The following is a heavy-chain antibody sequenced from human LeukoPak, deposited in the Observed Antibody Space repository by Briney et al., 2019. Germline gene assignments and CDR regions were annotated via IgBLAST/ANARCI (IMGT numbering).Heavy chain of an antibody. V-gene: IGHV3-48*01. J-gene: IGHJ4*02. CDR2: ISRSGDNI. Sequence: GGSLRLSCVASGFSFSTYWMHWVRQAPGKGLEWLSCISRSGDNIYYTDSVRGRFSISRDNSKYSTYLQMDSLRVEDTGIYYCARDHPTFDYWGQGIMVSVSS. D-gene: IGHD2-15*01. CDR1: GFSFSTYW. CDR3: ARDHPTFDY.